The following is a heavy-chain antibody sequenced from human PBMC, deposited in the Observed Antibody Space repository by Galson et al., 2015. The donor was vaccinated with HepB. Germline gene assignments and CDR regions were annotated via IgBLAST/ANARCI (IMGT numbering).Heavy chain of an antibody. Sequence: SLRLSCAASGFTFSSYAMSWVRQAPGKGLEWVSAISGSGGSTYYADSVKGRFTISRDNSKNTQYLQMNSLRAEDTAVYYCASDTPAYSCSPPLAYYDYYYMDYWGKGTPVTVSS. CDR3: ASDTPAYSCSPPLAYYDYYYMDY. V-gene: IGHV3-23*01. J-gene: IGHJ6*03. CDR2: ISGSGGST. CDR1: GFTFSSYA. D-gene: IGHD5-12*01.